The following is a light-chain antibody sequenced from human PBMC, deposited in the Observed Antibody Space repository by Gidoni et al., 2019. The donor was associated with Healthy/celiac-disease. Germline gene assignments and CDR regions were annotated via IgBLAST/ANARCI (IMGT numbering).Light chain of an antibody. CDR2: VNS. V-gene: IGLV1-40*01. CDR1: SSNIGAGYD. CDR3: QSYDSSLSGSV. Sequence: QSVLTQPPSVSGAPGHRVTISCTGSSSNIGAGYDGHWYQQLPGTAPKLLIYVNSNRPSWVPYRFSGSNACTSASLAITGLQAEDEADYYCQSYDSSLSGSVFGGGTKLTVL. J-gene: IGLJ3*02.